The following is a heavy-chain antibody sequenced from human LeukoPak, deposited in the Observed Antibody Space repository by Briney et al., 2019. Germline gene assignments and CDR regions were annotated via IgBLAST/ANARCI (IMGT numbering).Heavy chain of an antibody. D-gene: IGHD5-18*01. CDR3: AKDRGYSYGFFDY. V-gene: IGHV3-33*06. J-gene: IGHJ4*02. CDR2: IWYDGSNK. CDR1: GFTFSSYG. Sequence: GGSLRLSCAASGFTFSSYGMHWVRQAPGKGLEWVAVIWYDGSNKYYAGSVKGRFTISRDNSKNTLYLQMNSLRAEDTAVYYCAKDRGYSYGFFDYWGQGTLVTVSS.